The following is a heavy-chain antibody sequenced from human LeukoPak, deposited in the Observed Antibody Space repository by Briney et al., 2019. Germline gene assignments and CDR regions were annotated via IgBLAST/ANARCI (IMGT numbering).Heavy chain of an antibody. CDR3: ARDNTYYYDSSGYYYVW. V-gene: IGHV1-2*02. Sequence: RASVTVSCKASGYTFTGYYMHWVRQAPGQGLEWMGWINPNSGGTNYAQKFQGRVTMTRDTSISTAYMELSRLRSDDTAVYYCARDNTYYYDSSGYYYVWWGQGTLVTVSS. CDR1: GYTFTGYY. CDR2: INPNSGGT. D-gene: IGHD3-22*01. J-gene: IGHJ4*02.